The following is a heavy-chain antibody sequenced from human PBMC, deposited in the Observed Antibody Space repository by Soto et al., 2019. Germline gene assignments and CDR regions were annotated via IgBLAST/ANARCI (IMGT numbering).Heavy chain of an antibody. J-gene: IGHJ6*02. D-gene: IGHD2-21*01. CDR3: ARRPTFGLFNYYYYYGVDV. V-gene: IGHV4-34*02. Sequence: QVQLQQWGAGLLKPSETLSLTCAVYGGSFSGYSWNWIRQPPGKGLEWIGEINHSGSTNYNPSLPSRVTLSGDTSKNQFSLKLSSVSAADTAVYYCARRPTFGLFNYYYYYGVDVWGQGTTVTVSS. CDR2: INHSGST. CDR1: GGSFSGYS.